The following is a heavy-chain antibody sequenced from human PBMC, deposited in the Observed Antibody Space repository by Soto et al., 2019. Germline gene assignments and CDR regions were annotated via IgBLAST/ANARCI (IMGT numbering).Heavy chain of an antibody. CDR2: IWYDGSNK. J-gene: IGHJ6*02. CDR1: GFTFSSYG. V-gene: IGHV3-33*01. D-gene: IGHD4-17*01. Sequence: QVQLVESGGGVVQPGRSLRLSCAASGFTFSSYGMHWVRQAPGKGLEWVAVIWYDGSNKYYADSVKGRFTISRDNSKNTLYLQMNSLRAEDTAVYYCARDSGDYGDYQYYYGMDVWGQGTTVTVSS. CDR3: ARDSGDYGDYQYYYGMDV.